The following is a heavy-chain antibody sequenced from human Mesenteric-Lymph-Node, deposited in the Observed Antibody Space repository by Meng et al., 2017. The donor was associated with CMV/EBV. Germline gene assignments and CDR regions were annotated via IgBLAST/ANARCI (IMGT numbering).Heavy chain of an antibody. CDR3: AKVGVVPPSGDLDY. CDR1: GFTFSDYS. D-gene: IGHD3-16*01. J-gene: IGHJ4*02. CDR2: IRYDGSNK. Sequence: GGSLRLSCAASGFTFSDYSMNWVRQAPGKGLEWVAFIRYDGSNKYYADSVKGRCTISRDNSENTLYLQMNSLRAEDTAVYYCAKVGVVPPSGDLDYWGQGTLVTVSS. V-gene: IGHV3-30*02.